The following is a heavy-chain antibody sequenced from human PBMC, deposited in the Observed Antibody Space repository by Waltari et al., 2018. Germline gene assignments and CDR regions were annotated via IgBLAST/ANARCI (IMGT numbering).Heavy chain of an antibody. CDR3: ARDPVGIAARPYFDY. J-gene: IGHJ4*02. CDR2: IKQDGSEK. V-gene: IGHV3-7*01. CDR1: GFTFSSYW. D-gene: IGHD6-6*01. Sequence: EVQLVESGGGLVQPGGSLRLSCAASGFTFSSYWMSWVRQAPGKGREWVANIKQDGSEKYYVDSVKGRFTISRDNAKNSLYLQMNSLRAEDTAVYYCARDPVGIAARPYFDYCGQGTLVTVSS.